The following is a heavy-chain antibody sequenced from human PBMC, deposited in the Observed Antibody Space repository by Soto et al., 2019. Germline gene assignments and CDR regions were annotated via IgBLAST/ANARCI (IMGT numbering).Heavy chain of an antibody. J-gene: IGHJ6*02. CDR3: ARGYGTMVRGVTRYYYHGMDV. V-gene: IGHV1-69*13. D-gene: IGHD3-10*01. CDR1: GGTFSSYA. Sequence: SVKVSCKASGGTFSSYAISWVRQAPGQGLEWMGGIIPIFGTANYAQKFQGRVTITADESTSTAYMELSSLRSEDTAVYYCARGYGTMVRGVTRYYYHGMDVWGQGTTVTVSS. CDR2: IIPIFGTA.